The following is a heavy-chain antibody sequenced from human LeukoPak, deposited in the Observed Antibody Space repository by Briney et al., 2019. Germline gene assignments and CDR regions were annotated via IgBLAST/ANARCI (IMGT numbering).Heavy chain of an antibody. CDR3: ARHGGGGSGGNSGFDY. D-gene: IGHD4-23*01. V-gene: IGHV5-51*01. CDR1: GYNFSNCL. CDR2: IYPGDADT. J-gene: IGHJ4*02. Sequence: GESLKISCEGSGYNFSNCLIGWVRQMPGKGLEWMGIIYPGDADTRYGPSFQGQVTISADKSISTAYLQWSSLKASDTAMYYCARHGGGGSGGNSGFDYWGQGTLVTVSS.